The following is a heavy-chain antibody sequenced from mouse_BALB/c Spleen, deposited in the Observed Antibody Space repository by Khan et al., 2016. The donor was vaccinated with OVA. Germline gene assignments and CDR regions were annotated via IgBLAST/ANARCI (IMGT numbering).Heavy chain of an antibody. CDR3: ASSLLLYALAY. CDR2: IDPENGNT. V-gene: IGHV14-3*02. CDR1: GFNFNDTY. Sequence: VQLQQSGAELVKPGASVKLFCTGSGFNFNDTYIYWVKQRPEQGLEWIGCIDPENGNTIYDPKFQGKATLTVDTSSNTAYLHLTSLTSEDSFVYYWASSLLLYALAYWSQGTSVTVSS. J-gene: IGHJ4*01. D-gene: IGHD1-2*01.